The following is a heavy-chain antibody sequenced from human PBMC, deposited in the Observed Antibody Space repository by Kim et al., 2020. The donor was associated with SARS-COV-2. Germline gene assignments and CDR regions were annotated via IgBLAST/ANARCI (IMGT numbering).Heavy chain of an antibody. Sequence: SETLSLTCAVYGGSFSGYYWRGIREPPGKGLEWIGEINHRGSINYNPSLKSRVTIAVDTSKNQFYLKLSSVTAADTAVYYCASHYYDSSGYIIDDWGHGTLITVSS. CDR2: INHRGSI. J-gene: IGHJ4*01. V-gene: IGHV4-34*01. CDR1: GGSFSGYY. D-gene: IGHD3-22*01. CDR3: ASHYYDSSGYIIDD.